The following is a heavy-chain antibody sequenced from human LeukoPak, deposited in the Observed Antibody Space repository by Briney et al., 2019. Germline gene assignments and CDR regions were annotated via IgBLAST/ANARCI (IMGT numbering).Heavy chain of an antibody. CDR3: ARGDKTYYDILTGYPAAFDI. D-gene: IGHD3-9*01. V-gene: IGHV1-3*03. J-gene: IGHJ3*02. Sequence: GASVKVSCKASGYTFTSYAMNWVRQAPGQRLEWMGWINAGNGNTKYSQEFQGRVTITRDTSASTAYMELSSLRSEDMAVYYCARGDKTYYDILTGYPAAFDIWGQGTMVTVSS. CDR1: GYTFTSYA. CDR2: INAGNGNT.